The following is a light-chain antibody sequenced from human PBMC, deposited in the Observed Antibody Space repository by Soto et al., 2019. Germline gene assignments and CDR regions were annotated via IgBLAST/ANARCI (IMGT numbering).Light chain of an antibody. CDR1: QSVSGY. CDR2: DAS. J-gene: IGKJ4*01. V-gene: IGKV3-11*01. Sequence: EIVLTQSPDTLSLSPGERATLSCRASQSVSGYLGWYQQKPGQAPRLLIYDASNRAYGVPARFRGSGSGTNFTLTIASLEPEDFAVYYCQQYNNWPPLTFGGGTKVEIK. CDR3: QQYNNWPPLT.